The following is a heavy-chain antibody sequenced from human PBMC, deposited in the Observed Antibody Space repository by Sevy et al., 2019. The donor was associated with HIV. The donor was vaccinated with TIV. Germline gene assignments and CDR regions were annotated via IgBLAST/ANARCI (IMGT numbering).Heavy chain of an antibody. J-gene: IGHJ5*02. V-gene: IGHV1-69*13. CDR3: ARDNLAVAGRGWFDP. Sequence: ASVKVSCKASGGTFTSYAISWVLQAPGLGLEWMGGIIPLLGTANYAQQFQGRVTITADESTSTVYMELSSLRSEDTAVYYCARDNLAVAGRGWFDPWGQGTLVTVSS. CDR2: IIPLLGTA. D-gene: IGHD6-19*01. CDR1: GGTFTSYA.